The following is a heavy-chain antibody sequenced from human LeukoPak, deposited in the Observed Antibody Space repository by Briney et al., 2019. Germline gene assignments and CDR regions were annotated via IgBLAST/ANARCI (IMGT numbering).Heavy chain of an antibody. CDR2: ISYDGSNT. CDR1: GFTFSTYA. J-gene: IGHJ6*03. CDR3: ARVPHSYLYYYYYYDMDV. V-gene: IGHV3-30*04. D-gene: IGHD5-18*01. Sequence: PGGSLRLSCVASGFTFSTYALHWVRQGPGKGLEWVAVISYDGSNTYYADSVMGRFTISRDDSMNTVYLQMKSLRVEDTAVYYCARVPHSYLYYYYYYDMDVWGKGTTVTVSS.